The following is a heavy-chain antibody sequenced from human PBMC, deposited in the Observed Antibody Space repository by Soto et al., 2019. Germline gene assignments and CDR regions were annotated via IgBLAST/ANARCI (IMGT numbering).Heavy chain of an antibody. V-gene: IGHV1-69*06. CDR3: ARPYYYDSSGYPDLDYYYYYGMDV. Sequence: SVKVSCKASGCTFSSYAISWVRQAPGQGLEWMGGIIPIFGTANYAQKFQGRVTITADKSTSTAYMELSSLRSEDTAVYYCARPYYYDSSGYPDLDYYYYYGMDVWGQGTTVTVSS. J-gene: IGHJ6*02. CDR2: IIPIFGTA. D-gene: IGHD3-22*01. CDR1: GCTFSSYA.